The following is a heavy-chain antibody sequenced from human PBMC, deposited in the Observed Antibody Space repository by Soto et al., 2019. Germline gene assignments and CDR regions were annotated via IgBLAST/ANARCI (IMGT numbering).Heavy chain of an antibody. J-gene: IGHJ5*02. CDR3: ARDLWGLSSSSWFYP. Sequence: QVQLVQCGPEVKKPGASVKVSCKASGYTFTGYDMHWVRQAPGQGLEWMGWINPNSGGTNYAQKFQGRVTMNRDTSISTAYMELSRLKSDDTAVDYCARDLWGLSSSSWFYPLAQGNMVTVSS. D-gene: IGHD6-6*01. CDR1: GYTFTGYD. V-gene: IGHV1-2*02. CDR2: INPNSGGT.